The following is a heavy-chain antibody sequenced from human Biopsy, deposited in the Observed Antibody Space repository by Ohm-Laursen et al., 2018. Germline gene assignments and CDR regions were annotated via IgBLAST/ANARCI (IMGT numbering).Heavy chain of an antibody. V-gene: IGHV3-21*04. D-gene: IGHD3-16*01. CDR1: GFTFTNYT. CDR2: ISSGSSYI. Sequence: GSLRLSCTAFGFTFTNYTMNWVRQAPGKGLEWVSSISSGSSYIYYADSVKGRFTISRDNAKKSLYLQMNSLRAEDTALYYCAKDSGGSPLGELFHWGQGNLVTVSS. J-gene: IGHJ4*02. CDR3: AKDSGGSPLGELFH.